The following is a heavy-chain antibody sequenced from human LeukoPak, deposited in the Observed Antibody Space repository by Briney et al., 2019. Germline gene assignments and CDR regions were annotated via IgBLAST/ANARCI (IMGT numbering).Heavy chain of an antibody. CDR2: IKQDGSEK. D-gene: IGHD3-10*01. J-gene: IGHJ4*02. Sequence: GGSLRLSCAASGFTFSSYWMSWVRQAPGKGLEWVANIKQDGSEKYYVDSVKGRFTISRDNAKNSLYLQMNSLRAEDTAVYYCATADFGVVENYWGQGTLATVSS. CDR1: GFTFSSYW. V-gene: IGHV3-7*01. CDR3: ATADFGVVENY.